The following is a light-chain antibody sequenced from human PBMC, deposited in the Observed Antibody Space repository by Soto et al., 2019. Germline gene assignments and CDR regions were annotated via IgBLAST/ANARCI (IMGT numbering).Light chain of an antibody. Sequence: DIQLTQSPSFLSASVGDRVTITCRASQGISSYLACYQQKPGEAPKFLIYAAYTLRGGVPSRFSGSGSGTEFTLTISSLQPEDFATYYCQGLNDYPITFGQGTRLEIK. J-gene: IGKJ5*01. CDR3: QGLNDYPIT. CDR1: QGISSY. V-gene: IGKV1-9*01. CDR2: AAY.